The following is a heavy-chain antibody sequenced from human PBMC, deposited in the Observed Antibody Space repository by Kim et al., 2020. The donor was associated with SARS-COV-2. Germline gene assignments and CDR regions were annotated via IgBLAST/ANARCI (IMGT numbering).Heavy chain of an antibody. CDR3: ARELVAAAGTPSLDYYYGMDV. V-gene: IGHV3-33*01. J-gene: IGHJ6*02. D-gene: IGHD6-13*01. CDR1: GFTFSSYG. Sequence: GGSLRLSCAASGFTFSSYGMHWVRQAPGKGLEWVAVIWYDGSNKYYADSVKGRFTISRDNSKNTLYLQMNSLRAEDTAVYYCARELVAAAGTPSLDYYYGMDVWGQGTTVTVSS. CDR2: IWYDGSNK.